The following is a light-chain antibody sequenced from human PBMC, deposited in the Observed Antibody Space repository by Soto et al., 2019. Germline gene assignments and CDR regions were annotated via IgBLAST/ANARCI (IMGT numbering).Light chain of an antibody. CDR2: LGS. V-gene: IGKV2-28*01. CDR1: QSLLHSNGYNY. Sequence: DIVVTQSPLTLPVTPGETASISCRSSQSLLHSNGYNYLDWYRQKPGQSPQLLIYLGSNRASGVPDRFSGSGSGTDFTLKISRVEAEDVGVYYCVQALQSPPWTFGQGTKVEIK. CDR3: VQALQSPPWT. J-gene: IGKJ1*01.